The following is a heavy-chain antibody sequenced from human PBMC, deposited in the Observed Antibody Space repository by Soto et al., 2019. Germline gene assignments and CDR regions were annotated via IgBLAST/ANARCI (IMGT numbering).Heavy chain of an antibody. CDR3: ATVVRIGARPSYFDY. D-gene: IGHD6-6*01. CDR1: GFTFSSYA. J-gene: IGHJ4*02. CDR2: ISGSGGST. V-gene: IGHV3-23*01. Sequence: PGGSLRLSCAASGFTFSSYAMGWVRQAPGKGLEWVSAISGSGGSTYYADSVKGRFTISRDTSKNTVYLQMNSLRGDDTAVYYCATVVRIGARPSYFDYWGQGTLVTVSS.